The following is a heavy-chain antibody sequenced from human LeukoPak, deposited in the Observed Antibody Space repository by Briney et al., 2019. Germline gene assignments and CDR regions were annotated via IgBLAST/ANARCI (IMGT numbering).Heavy chain of an antibody. CDR2: IYYSGST. CDR3: ARQPHDYGDYVYFDY. Sequence: SETLSLTCTVSGGSISSSSYYWGWIRQPPGKGLEWIGSIYYSGSTYYNPSLKSRVTISLDTSKNQFSLKLRSVTAADTAVYYCARQPHDYGDYVYFDYWGQGTLVTVSS. V-gene: IGHV4-39*01. CDR1: GGSISSSSYY. D-gene: IGHD4-17*01. J-gene: IGHJ4*02.